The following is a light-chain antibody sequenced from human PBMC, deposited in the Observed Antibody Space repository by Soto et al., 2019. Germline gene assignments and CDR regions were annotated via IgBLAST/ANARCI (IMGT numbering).Light chain of an antibody. V-gene: IGKV3-20*01. J-gene: IGKJ5*01. CDR3: QQSASSVT. Sequence: DTVLTQSPGTLSLSQVETATLTCSASHSVSSAFLAWYQQKPGQAPTLLIYDADTRATGIPDRFSGSGFGTHFTLTISSLEPEDFAMYYCQQSASSVTFGQGTRLEIK. CDR2: DAD. CDR1: HSVSSAF.